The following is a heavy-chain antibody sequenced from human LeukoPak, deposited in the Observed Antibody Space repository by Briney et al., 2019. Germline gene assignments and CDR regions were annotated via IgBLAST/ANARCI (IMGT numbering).Heavy chain of an antibody. CDR3: ARRLVWGGGVGY. CDR1: GGSISSSSYY. Sequence: SETLSLTCTVSGGSISSSSYYWGWIRQPPGKGLEWIGSIYYSGSTSYTPSLKSRVTISVDTSKNQFSLKLSSVTAADTAVYYCARRLVWGGGVGYWGQGTLVTVSS. CDR2: IYYSGST. J-gene: IGHJ4*02. D-gene: IGHD2-15*01. V-gene: IGHV4-39*07.